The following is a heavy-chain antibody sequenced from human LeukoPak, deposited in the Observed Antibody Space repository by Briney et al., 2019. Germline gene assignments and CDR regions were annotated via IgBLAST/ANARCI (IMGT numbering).Heavy chain of an antibody. CDR1: GFTFSSYW. CDR2: INSDGSST. J-gene: IGHJ4*02. CDR3: AREGRYSSGWPFDY. Sequence: PGGSLRLSCAASGFTFSSYWMHWVRQAPGKGLVWVSRINSDGSSTSYADSVKGRFTISRDNAKNTLYLQMNSLRAEDTAVYYCAREGRYSSGWPFDYWGQGTLVTVSS. D-gene: IGHD6-19*01. V-gene: IGHV3-74*01.